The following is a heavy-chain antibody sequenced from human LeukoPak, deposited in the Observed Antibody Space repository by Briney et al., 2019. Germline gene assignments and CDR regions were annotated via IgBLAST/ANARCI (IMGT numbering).Heavy chain of an antibody. Sequence: ASVKVSFKVSGYTLTELSMHWVRQAPGKGLEWMGGFDPEDGETIYAQKFQGRVTMTEDTSTDTAYMELSSLRSEDTAVYYCATGLRHDNWFDPWGQGTLVTVSS. J-gene: IGHJ5*02. D-gene: IGHD5-12*01. CDR2: FDPEDGET. V-gene: IGHV1-24*01. CDR1: GYTLTELS. CDR3: ATGLRHDNWFDP.